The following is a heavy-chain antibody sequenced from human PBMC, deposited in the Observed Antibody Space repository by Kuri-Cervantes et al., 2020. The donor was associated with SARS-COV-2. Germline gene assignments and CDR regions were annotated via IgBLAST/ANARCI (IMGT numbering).Heavy chain of an antibody. CDR3: ARVGYCSGGSCPPTSRRNPTRWHAYYMDV. CDR2: VRGKANNYAT. CDR1: GFLFSASA. J-gene: IGHJ6*03. Sequence: GESLKISCEVSGFLFSASAIHWVRQASGKGLEWVGRVRGKANNYATAYAASVKGRFTISRDDSKNMAYLQMNSLKTEDTAVYYCARVGYCSGGSCPPTSRRNPTRWHAYYMDVWGKGTTVTVSS. D-gene: IGHD2-15*01. V-gene: IGHV3-73*01.